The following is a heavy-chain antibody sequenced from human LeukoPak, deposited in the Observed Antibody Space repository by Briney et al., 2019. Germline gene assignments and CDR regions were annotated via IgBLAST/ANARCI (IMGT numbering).Heavy chain of an antibody. Sequence: PGGSLRLSCAASGFTYSSYGMHWVRQVPGKGLEWVSKISHYSSTTYYADSVKGRFTISRDNAKNSLYLQMTSLRAEDTAVYYCARAWGNDYDLNYWGQGTLVTVSA. CDR3: ARAWGNDYDLNY. CDR2: ISHYSSTT. J-gene: IGHJ4*02. CDR1: GFTYSSYG. V-gene: IGHV3-48*04. D-gene: IGHD3-3*01.